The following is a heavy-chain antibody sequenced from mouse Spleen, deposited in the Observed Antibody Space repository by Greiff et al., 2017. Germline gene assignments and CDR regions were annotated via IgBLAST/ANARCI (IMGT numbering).Heavy chain of an antibody. CDR3: ARFGDSNYGFAY. Sequence: VQLQQSGPELVKTGASVKVSCKASGYAFTNYLIEWVKQRPGQGLEWIGVINPGSGGTNYNEKFKGKATLTADKSSSTAYMQLSSLTSEDSAVYFCARFGDSNYGFAYWGQGTLVTVSA. CDR1: GYAFTNYL. D-gene: IGHD2-5*01. CDR2: INPGSGGT. J-gene: IGHJ3*01. V-gene: IGHV1-54*01.